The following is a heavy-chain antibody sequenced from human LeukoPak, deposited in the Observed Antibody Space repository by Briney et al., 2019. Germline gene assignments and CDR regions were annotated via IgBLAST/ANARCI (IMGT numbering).Heavy chain of an antibody. CDR3: ARGRDGYNPGYFDY. Sequence: PGGSLRLSCAASGFTFSSYSMIWVRQAPGKGLEWVSSISSSSSYIYYADSVKGRFTISRDNAKNSLYLQMNSLRAEDTAVYYCARGRDGYNPGYFDYWGQGTLVTVSS. J-gene: IGHJ4*02. D-gene: IGHD5-24*01. CDR2: ISSSSSYI. V-gene: IGHV3-21*01. CDR1: GFTFSSYS.